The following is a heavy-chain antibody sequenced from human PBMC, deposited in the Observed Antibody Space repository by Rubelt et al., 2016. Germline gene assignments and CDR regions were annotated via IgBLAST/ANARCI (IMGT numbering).Heavy chain of an antibody. CDR2: IKEDGSEK. J-gene: IGHJ4*02. D-gene: IGHD3-10*01. CDR1: GFTFSSYW. CDR3: ARGGSGRPFDN. V-gene: IGHV3-7*03. Sequence: EVQLVESGGGLVQPGGSLRLSCAASGFTFSSYWMKWVRQGPGNGREWVDNIKEDGSEKYYLDSVRGGFTISRDNAKNYLYVQMNSLRAEDTAVYYCARGGSGRPFDNWGQGTLVTVSS.